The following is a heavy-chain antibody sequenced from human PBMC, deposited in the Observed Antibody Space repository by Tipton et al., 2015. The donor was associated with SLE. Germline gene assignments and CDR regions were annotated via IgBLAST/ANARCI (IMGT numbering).Heavy chain of an antibody. CDR2: IYHSGDI. CDR3: ASLGMDYYFDL. CDR1: GYSISSGYY. Sequence: TLSLTCVVSGYSISSGYYLGWIRQSPGKGLEWVGSIYHSGDIYYNPSNPSPKSRVTISVDASKNQFSLRLSSATAADTALYYCASLGMDYYFDLWGRGTLVTVSS. J-gene: IGHJ2*01. D-gene: IGHD7-27*01. V-gene: IGHV4-38-2*01.